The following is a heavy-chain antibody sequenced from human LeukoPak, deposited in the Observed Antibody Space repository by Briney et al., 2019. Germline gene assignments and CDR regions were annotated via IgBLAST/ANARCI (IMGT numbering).Heavy chain of an antibody. J-gene: IGHJ4*02. CDR2: ISSSGDNT. Sequence: PGGSLRLSCAASGFTFSSYNMSWVRQAPGKGLEWVSGISSSGDNTYHADSVKGRLTISRDTSKKTLYLQMNRLRAEDTAVYYCAKARGYCSGGSCPFDYWGQGTLVTVSS. CDR1: GFTFSSYN. V-gene: IGHV3-23*01. D-gene: IGHD2-15*01. CDR3: AKARGYCSGGSCPFDY.